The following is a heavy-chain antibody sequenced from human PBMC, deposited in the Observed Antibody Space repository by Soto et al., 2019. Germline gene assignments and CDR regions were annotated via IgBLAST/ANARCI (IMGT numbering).Heavy chain of an antibody. Sequence: SETLSLTCAAYGGSFSGYYWSWIRQPPGKGLEWIGEINHSGSTNYNPSLKSRVTISVDTSKNQFSLKLSSVTAADTAVYYCARLPTIFGVVIRPASYYYYYGMDVWGQGTTVTVSS. D-gene: IGHD3-3*01. J-gene: IGHJ6*02. V-gene: IGHV4-34*01. CDR3: ARLPTIFGVVIRPASYYYYYGMDV. CDR1: GGSFSGYY. CDR2: INHSGST.